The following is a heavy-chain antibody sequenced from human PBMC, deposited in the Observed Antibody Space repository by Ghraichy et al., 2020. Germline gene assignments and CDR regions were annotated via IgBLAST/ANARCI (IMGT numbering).Heavy chain of an antibody. D-gene: IGHD2-15*01. CDR1: GFTFSSYT. Sequence: GGSLRLSCAASGFTFSSYTLTWVRQAPGEGLEWVTSIRRTSGYIYYADSVKGRFTISRDNAKNSLYLQMNSLRAEDTAVYYCVRAVWRSGCSGGRCQSYPDYWGQGTLVTVSS. CDR2: IRRTSGYI. J-gene: IGHJ4*02. CDR3: VRAVWRSGCSGGRCQSYPDY. V-gene: IGHV3-21*01.